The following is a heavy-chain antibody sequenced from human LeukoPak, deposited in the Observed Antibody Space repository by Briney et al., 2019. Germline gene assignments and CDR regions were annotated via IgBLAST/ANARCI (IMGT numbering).Heavy chain of an antibody. J-gene: IGHJ4*02. CDR2: ISGSGGST. CDR3: AKDHGYSSSWYKGPGDY. D-gene: IGHD6-13*01. V-gene: IGHV3-23*01. CDR1: GFTFSSYA. Sequence: GGSLRLSCAASGFTFSSYAMSWVRQAPGKGLEWVSAISGSGGSTYYADSVKGRFTISRDNSKNTLYLQMNSLRAEDTAVYYCAKDHGYSSSWYKGPGDYWGQGTLVTVSS.